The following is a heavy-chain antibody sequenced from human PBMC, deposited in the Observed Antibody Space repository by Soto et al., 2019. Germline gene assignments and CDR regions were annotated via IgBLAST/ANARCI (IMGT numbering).Heavy chain of an antibody. J-gene: IGHJ4*02. CDR3: ARVWFGELSSDC. D-gene: IGHD3-10*01. Sequence: QAHLVQSGAEGKQPGASVKVSCKDSGYTFSSYGISWVRHAPRPGFEWMGWINPYNCNTNYAQKFQGRVTMTTDTSTIAAYMDRRSLTSDDTSVYYCARVWFGELSSDCWGQGTLGSVSS. V-gene: IGHV1-18*01. CDR2: INPYNCNT. CDR1: GYTFSSYG.